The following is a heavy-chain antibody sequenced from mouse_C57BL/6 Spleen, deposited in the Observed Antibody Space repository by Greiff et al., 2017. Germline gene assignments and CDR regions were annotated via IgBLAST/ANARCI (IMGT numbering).Heavy chain of an antibody. J-gene: IGHJ3*01. CDR2: IYPRSGNT. CDR1: GYTFTSYG. V-gene: IGHV1-81*01. D-gene: IGHD2-3*01. CDR3: AMNDDGYYGGY. Sequence: VQLQQSGAELARPGASVKLSCKASGYTFTSYGISWVKQRTGQGLEWIGAIYPRSGNTYYNEKFKGTATLPADKSSSTAYMMLRSLTSEDSAVYFGAMNDDGYYGGYWGQGALVTVSA.